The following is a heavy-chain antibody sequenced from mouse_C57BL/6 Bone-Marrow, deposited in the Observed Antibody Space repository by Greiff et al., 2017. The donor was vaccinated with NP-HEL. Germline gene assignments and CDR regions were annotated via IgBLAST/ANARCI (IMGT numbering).Heavy chain of an antibody. D-gene: IGHD1-1*01. Sequence: VQGVESGAELARPGASVKLSCKASGYTFTSYGISWVKQRTGQGLEWIGEIYPRSGNTYYNEKFKGKATLTADKSSSTAYMELRSLTSEDSAVYFCARLYGSSSDYWGQGTTLTVSS. CDR3: ARLYGSSSDY. J-gene: IGHJ2*01. CDR2: IYPRSGNT. V-gene: IGHV1-81*01. CDR1: GYTFTSYG.